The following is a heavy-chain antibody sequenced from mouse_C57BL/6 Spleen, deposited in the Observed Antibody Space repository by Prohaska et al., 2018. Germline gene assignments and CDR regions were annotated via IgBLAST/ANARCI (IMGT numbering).Heavy chain of an antibody. CDR2: IDPSDSYT. J-gene: IGHJ2*01. CDR3: AGGLLRRY. D-gene: IGHD2-3*01. Sequence: QVQLQQPGAELVRPGTSVKLSCKASGYTFTSYWMHWVKQRPGQGLEWIGVIDPSDSYTNYNQKFKGKATLTVDTSSSTAYMQLSSLTSEDSAVYYCAGGLLRRYWGQGTTLTVSS. V-gene: IGHV1-59*01. CDR1: GYTFTSYW.